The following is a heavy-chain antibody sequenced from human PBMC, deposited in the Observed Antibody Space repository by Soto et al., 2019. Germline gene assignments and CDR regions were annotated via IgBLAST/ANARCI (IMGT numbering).Heavy chain of an antibody. CDR3: ARPIVGASYYFDS. D-gene: IGHD1-26*01. CDR1: GYTFTTYA. J-gene: IGHJ4*02. Sequence: ASVKVSCKASGYTFTTYAMHWVRQAPGQRLEWMGWINAGNGNTKYSQKFQGRVTITRDTSASTAYMELSSLRSEDTAVYYCARPIVGASYYFDSWGQGTLVTVSS. CDR2: INAGNGNT. V-gene: IGHV1-3*01.